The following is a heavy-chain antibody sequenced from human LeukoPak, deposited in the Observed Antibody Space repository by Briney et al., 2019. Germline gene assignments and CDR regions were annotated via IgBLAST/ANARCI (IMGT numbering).Heavy chain of an antibody. CDR1: GYSISSGYY. CDR2: IYYSGST. V-gene: IGHV4-61*01. CDR3: ARDVVPYSYYYMDV. Sequence: PSETLSLTCTVSGYSISSGYYWGWIRQPPGRGLERIGYIYYSGSTNYNPSLKSRVTISVDTSKNQFSLKLSSVTAVDTAVYYCARDVVPYSYYYMDVWGKGTTVTVSS. J-gene: IGHJ6*03. D-gene: IGHD2-21*01.